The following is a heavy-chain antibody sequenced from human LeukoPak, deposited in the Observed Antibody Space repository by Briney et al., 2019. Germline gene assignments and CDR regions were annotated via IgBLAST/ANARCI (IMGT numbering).Heavy chain of an antibody. J-gene: IGHJ4*02. CDR1: GFTFDDYA. CDR2: ISWNSGSI. CDR3: AKGTTANYYGSGKGFFDY. V-gene: IGHV3-9*03. D-gene: IGHD3-10*01. Sequence: TGRSLRLSCAASGFTFDDYAMHWVRQAPGKGLEWVSGISWNSGSIGYADSVKGRFTISRDNAKNSLYLQMNSLRAEDIALYYCAKGTTANYYGSGKGFFDYWGQGTSVTVSS.